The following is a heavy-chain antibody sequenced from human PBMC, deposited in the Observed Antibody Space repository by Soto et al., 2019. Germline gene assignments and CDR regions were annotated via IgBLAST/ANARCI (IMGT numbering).Heavy chain of an antibody. CDR2: MNPNSGNT. CDR3: ARGREQWLVRGDAFDI. J-gene: IGHJ3*02. CDR1: GYTFTSYD. D-gene: IGHD6-19*01. Sequence: QVQLVQSGAEVKKTGASVKVSCKASGYTFTSYDINWVRQATGQGLEWMGWMNPNSGNTGYAQKFQGRVTMTRNTSISTAYMELSSLRSEDTAVYYCARGREQWLVRGDAFDIWGQGTMVTVSS. V-gene: IGHV1-8*01.